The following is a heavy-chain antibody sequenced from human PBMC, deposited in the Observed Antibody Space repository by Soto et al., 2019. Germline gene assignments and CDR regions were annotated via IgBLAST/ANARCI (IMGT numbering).Heavy chain of an antibody. CDR3: ARNTWGRQSGWLDP. J-gene: IGHJ5*02. D-gene: IGHD3-16*01. CDR1: GGSISSTTYY. V-gene: IGHV4-39*01. Sequence: SETLSLSCTVSGGSISSTTYYWGWIRQPLGKGLEWIGSIYYNGNTFYNPSLKSQVTISIDTSKNQCSLKLRSVTAADTAVYYCARNTWGRQSGWLDPWGQGSPVT. CDR2: IYYNGNT.